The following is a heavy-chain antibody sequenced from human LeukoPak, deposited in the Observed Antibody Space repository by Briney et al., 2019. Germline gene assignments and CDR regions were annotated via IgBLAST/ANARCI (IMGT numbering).Heavy chain of an antibody. D-gene: IGHD6-13*01. CDR1: GGSISSGGYS. CDR2: IYHSGST. CDR3: ASFSSSWYWFDP. J-gene: IGHJ5*02. V-gene: IGHV4-30-2*02. Sequence: PSETLSLTCAVSGGSISSGGYSWSWIRQPPGKGLEWIGYIYHSGSTYYNPSLKSRVTISVDTSKNQFSLKLSSVTAADTAVYYCASFSSSWYWFDPWGQGTLVTVSS.